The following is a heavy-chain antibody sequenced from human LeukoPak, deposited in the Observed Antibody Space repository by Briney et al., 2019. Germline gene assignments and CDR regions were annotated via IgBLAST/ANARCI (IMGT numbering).Heavy chain of an antibody. J-gene: IGHJ3*02. Sequence: GGSLRLSCAASGFTFSSYEMNWVRKAPGKGLEWVSYISSSGSTIYYADSVKGRFTISRDNANNSLYLQMNSLRAEDTAVYYCARDGQRWLQSPNDAFDIWGQGTMVTVSS. D-gene: IGHD5-24*01. CDR1: GFTFSSYE. V-gene: IGHV3-48*03. CDR2: ISSSGSTI. CDR3: ARDGQRWLQSPNDAFDI.